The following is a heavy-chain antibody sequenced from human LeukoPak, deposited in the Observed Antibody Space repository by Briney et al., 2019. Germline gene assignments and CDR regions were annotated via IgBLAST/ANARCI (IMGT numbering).Heavy chain of an antibody. CDR2: ISSSSNYI. D-gene: IGHD4-23*01. CDR3: AREGSAATVVRQAYFDY. J-gene: IGHJ4*02. Sequence: GGSLRLSCAASGFTFSSYSMNWVRQAPGKGLEWVSSISSSSNYIYYADSVKGRFTISRDNAKNSLYLQMNSLRAEDTAVYYCAREGSAATVVRQAYFDYWGQGTLVTVSS. V-gene: IGHV3-21*01. CDR1: GFTFSSYS.